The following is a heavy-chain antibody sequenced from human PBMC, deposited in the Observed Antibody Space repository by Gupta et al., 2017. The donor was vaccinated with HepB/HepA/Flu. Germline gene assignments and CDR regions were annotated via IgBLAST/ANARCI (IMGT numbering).Heavy chain of an antibody. D-gene: IGHD6-19*01. CDR3: ARGGSGWNYFDS. CDR1: GFSVGTNY. J-gene: IGHJ4*01. CDR2: IFRDGTT. V-gene: IGHV3-66*01. Sequence: EVQVVESGGGLVQPGGSLRLSCAASGFSVGTNYMGWVRQAPGKGLEWVSCIFRDGTTYYVDSVKGRFIISRDNSRNTLSLQMNSLRAEETAVYYCARGGSGWNYFDSWGRGTLVTVSS.